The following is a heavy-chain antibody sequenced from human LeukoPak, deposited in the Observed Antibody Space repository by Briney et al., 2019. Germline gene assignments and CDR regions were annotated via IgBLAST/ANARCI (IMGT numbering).Heavy chain of an antibody. Sequence: GGSLRLSCAASGFTFSDYSMSWVRQAPGKGLEWVAHIKEDGSYKTYVGSVKGRLTISRDNAKNSLYLQMSSLRADDTATYYCTRDESGKVPTFRFDYWGQGILVTVSS. CDR1: GFTFSDYS. D-gene: IGHD4/OR15-4a*01. CDR2: IKEDGSYK. V-gene: IGHV3-7*01. CDR3: TRDESGKVPTFRFDY. J-gene: IGHJ4*02.